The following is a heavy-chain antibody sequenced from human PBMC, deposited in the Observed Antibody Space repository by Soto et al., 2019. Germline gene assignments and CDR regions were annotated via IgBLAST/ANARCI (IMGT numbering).Heavy chain of an antibody. Sequence: GGSLRLSCAASGFTFSTSWMSWVRQAPGKGLEWVANIKQDGSEKYYVDSVKGRFTISRDNAKNSLFLQMNSLRADDTAVFFCARHIVGATTPNAFDIRGPGTMVTVSS. D-gene: IGHD1-26*01. CDR3: ARHIVGATTPNAFDI. J-gene: IGHJ3*02. CDR2: IKQDGSEK. CDR1: GFTFSTSW. V-gene: IGHV3-7*01.